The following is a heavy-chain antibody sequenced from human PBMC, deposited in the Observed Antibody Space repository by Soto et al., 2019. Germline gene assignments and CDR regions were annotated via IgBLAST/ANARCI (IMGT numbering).Heavy chain of an antibody. D-gene: IGHD1-26*01. V-gene: IGHV1-18*01. CDR1: GYSFPHYV. CDR2: STHTGNT. Sequence: ASVKVSCKTSGYSFPHYVINWVRQAPGHGLEWMGFSTHTGNTNYAQNFQGRVVLTTDTSTSTAYMEVTSLRSDDTAVYYCARSGEHPLDYWGQGTPVTVSS. J-gene: IGHJ4*02. CDR3: ARSGEHPLDY.